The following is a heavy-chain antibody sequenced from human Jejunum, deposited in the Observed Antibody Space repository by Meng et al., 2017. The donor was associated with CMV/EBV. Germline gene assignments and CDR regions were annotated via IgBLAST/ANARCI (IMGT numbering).Heavy chain of an antibody. CDR3: ARDLDFWSGKVLSY. CDR1: GFTFSNYY. V-gene: IGHV3-74*01. CDR2: INGAGSNM. J-gene: IGHJ4*02. D-gene: IGHD3-3*01. Sequence: GFTFSNYYMHWVRQAPGKGLEWVSRINGAGSNMYYADSVKGRFTISRDNAKNTLYLQMNSLRAEDTAMYYCARDLDFWSGKVLSYWGQGTLVTVSS.